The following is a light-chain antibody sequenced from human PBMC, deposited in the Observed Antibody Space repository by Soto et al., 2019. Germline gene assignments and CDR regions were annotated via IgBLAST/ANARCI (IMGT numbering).Light chain of an antibody. Sequence: IVLTQSPATLSLSPGERATLSCRASQSVSRYLAWYQQKPGQAPRLLIYDASNRATGIPARFSGSGSGTDFTLTISSLEPEDFAVYYCQQRSNSPLTFGGGTKVVNK. CDR1: QSVSRY. CDR3: QQRSNSPLT. J-gene: IGKJ4*01. V-gene: IGKV3-11*01. CDR2: DAS.